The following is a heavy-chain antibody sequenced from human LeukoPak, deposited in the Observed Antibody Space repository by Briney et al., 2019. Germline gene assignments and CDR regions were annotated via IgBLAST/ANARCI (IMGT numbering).Heavy chain of an antibody. CDR3: ARDNSVGDIAWWFDP. V-gene: IGHV1-46*01. D-gene: IGHD3-16*02. CDR1: GYSFTSHY. Sequence: ASVKVSCKASGYSFTSHYMHWVRQAPGQGLEWMGLINPSGSSTLYAQKFQGGVTMTRDMSTTTDYMELSSLRSEDTAVYYCARDNSVGDIAWWFDPWGQGTLATVSS. J-gene: IGHJ5*02. CDR2: INPSGSST.